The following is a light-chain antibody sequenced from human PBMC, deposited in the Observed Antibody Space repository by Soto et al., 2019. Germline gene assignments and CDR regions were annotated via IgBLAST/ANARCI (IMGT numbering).Light chain of an antibody. CDR2: EVT. CDR1: SSDVGGYNY. J-gene: IGLJ1*01. V-gene: IGLV2-14*01. Sequence: LTQPGSVCGSLGQAIAISCTGTSSDVGGYNYVSWYQLHPGKAPKLILYEVTNRPSGVSDRFSGSKSGNTASLTISGLQAEDEADYYCSSYTSSTAYVFGTGTKVTVL. CDR3: SSYTSSTAYV.